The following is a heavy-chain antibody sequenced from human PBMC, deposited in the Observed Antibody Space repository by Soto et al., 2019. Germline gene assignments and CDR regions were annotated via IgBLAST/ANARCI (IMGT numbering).Heavy chain of an antibody. CDR3: ARDRGDYVGNWFDP. D-gene: IGHD2-21*02. Sequence: SLKLSFKGSGGGMSSYAVSWVRQTLGQGLEWMGGIIPIFGTANYAQKFQGRVTITADESTSTAYMELSSLRSEDTAVYYCARDRGDYVGNWFDPWGQGTLVTVSS. J-gene: IGHJ5*02. CDR2: IIPIFGTA. V-gene: IGHV1-69*01. CDR1: GGGMSSYA.